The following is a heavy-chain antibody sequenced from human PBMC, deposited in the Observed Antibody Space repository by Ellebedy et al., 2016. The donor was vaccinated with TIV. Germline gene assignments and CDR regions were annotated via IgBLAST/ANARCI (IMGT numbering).Heavy chain of an antibody. J-gene: IGHJ4*02. Sequence: PGGSLRLSCAASGFTFSRYSMHLVRQAPGQGLEWVSSISISSSYIYYADSVKGRFTISRDNAKNSLYLQMNSLRAEDTAVYYCAREGTMIALEVFYFDYWGQGTLVTVSS. V-gene: IGHV3-21*01. CDR1: GFTFSRYS. D-gene: IGHD3-22*01. CDR2: ISISSSYI. CDR3: AREGTMIALEVFYFDY.